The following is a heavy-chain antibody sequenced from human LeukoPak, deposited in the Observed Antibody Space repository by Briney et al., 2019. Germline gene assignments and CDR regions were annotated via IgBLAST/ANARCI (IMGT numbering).Heavy chain of an antibody. CDR1: GFTFGVYA. Sequence: GGSLRLSCAASGFTFGVYAMHWVRQAQGKGLEWVSGISWNSGSIGYADSVKGRFTISRDNAKNSLYLQMNSLRAEDTALYYCAKYGSSSSWGQGTLVTVSS. J-gene: IGHJ5*02. CDR3: AKYGSSSS. CDR2: ISWNSGSI. V-gene: IGHV3-9*01. D-gene: IGHD6-6*01.